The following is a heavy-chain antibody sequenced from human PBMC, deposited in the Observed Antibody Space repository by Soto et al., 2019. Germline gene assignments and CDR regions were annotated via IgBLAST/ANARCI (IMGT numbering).Heavy chain of an antibody. V-gene: IGHV3-30-3*01. Sequence: GVSRRRSWPASGLTFRSHTIHCVRETTGQGLGWAEVRSYEGSNKYYAESVKGRLTSSRDKSKNTLYLQMNSLRDEDTAGYYCARDGLGLAAAGGYYYYHGMAFRRQGTTGTVAS. CDR1: GLTFRSHT. CDR3: ARDGLGLAAAGGYYYYHGMAF. J-gene: IGHJ6*02. D-gene: IGHD6-13*01. CDR2: RSYEGSNK.